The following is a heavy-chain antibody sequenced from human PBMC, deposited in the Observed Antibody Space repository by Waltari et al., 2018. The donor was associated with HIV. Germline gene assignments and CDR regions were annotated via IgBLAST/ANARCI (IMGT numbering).Heavy chain of an antibody. J-gene: IGHJ5*02. CDR1: GGSISGTTW. CDR2: IYHDGSI. D-gene: IGHD3-16*02. CDR3: ATRPPYRMADVRDWFDP. V-gene: IGHV4-4*02. Sequence: VQLHESGPGLVKPSGTLSLTCAVSGGSISGTTWWPWVRQPPGKGLEWIGEIYHDGSIKYNPSLQSRVTISIDKSKNQFSLNLSSATAADTAIYYCATRPPYRMADVRDWFDPWGQGTLVIVSS.